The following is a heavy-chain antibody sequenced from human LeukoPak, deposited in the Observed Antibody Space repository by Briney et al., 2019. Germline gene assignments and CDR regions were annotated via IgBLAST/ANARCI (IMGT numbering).Heavy chain of an antibody. Sequence: GGSLRLSCAASGFTFDDYGMSWVRQAPGKGLEWVSGINWNDGSTGYADSVKGRFTISRDNAKNSLYLQMNSLRAEDTALYYCARLYYDILTGYSAYYYYYMDVWGKGTTVTVSS. D-gene: IGHD3-9*01. J-gene: IGHJ6*03. CDR1: GFTFDDYG. CDR2: INWNDGST. V-gene: IGHV3-20*04. CDR3: ARLYYDILTGYSAYYYYYMDV.